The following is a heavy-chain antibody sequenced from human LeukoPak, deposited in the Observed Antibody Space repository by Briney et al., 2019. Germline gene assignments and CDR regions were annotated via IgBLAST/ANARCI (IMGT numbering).Heavy chain of an antibody. D-gene: IGHD2-15*01. V-gene: IGHV3-73*01. CDR1: GFTFSGSA. J-gene: IGHJ4*02. CDR3: TGPAYCSGGSCYEN. Sequence: GGSLRLSCAASGFTFSGSAMHWVRQASGKGLEWVGRIRSKANSYATAYAASVKGRFTISRDDSKNTAYLQMNSLKTEDTAVYYCTGPAYCSGGSCYENWGQGTLVTVSS. CDR2: IRSKANSYAT.